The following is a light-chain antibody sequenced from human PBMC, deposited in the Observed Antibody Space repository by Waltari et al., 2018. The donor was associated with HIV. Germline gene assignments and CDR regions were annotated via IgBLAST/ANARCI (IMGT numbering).Light chain of an antibody. CDR2: SNN. V-gene: IGLV1-44*01. CDR1: SSNIGSNT. Sequence: QSVLTQPPSASGTPGQRVTISCSGSSSNIGSNTENWYQQLPGTAPKLLIYSNNQQPSGVPDRFSGSKSGTSASLAISGLQSEDEADYYCASWDDSLAWVFGGGTKLTVL. CDR3: ASWDDSLAWV. J-gene: IGLJ3*02.